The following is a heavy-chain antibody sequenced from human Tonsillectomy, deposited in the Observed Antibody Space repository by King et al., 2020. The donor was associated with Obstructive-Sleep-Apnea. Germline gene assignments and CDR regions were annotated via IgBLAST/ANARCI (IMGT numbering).Heavy chain of an antibody. Sequence: VQLVESGGGLVQPGRSLRLSCAASGFTFDDYAMHWVRQVPGKGLEWVSGISWNSVSICYADSVKGRFTISRDNAKNSLYLQMNSLRVEDTALYYCGKDIAVAGMVAVDYWGQGTLVTVSS. V-gene: IGHV3-9*01. D-gene: IGHD6-19*01. J-gene: IGHJ4*02. CDR3: GKDIAVAGMVAVDY. CDR2: ISWNSVSI. CDR1: GFTFDDYA.